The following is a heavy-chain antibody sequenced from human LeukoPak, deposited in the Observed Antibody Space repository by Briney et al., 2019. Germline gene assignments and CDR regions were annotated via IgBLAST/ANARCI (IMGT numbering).Heavy chain of an antibody. CDR1: KFIFSNYW. D-gene: IGHD1-1*01. J-gene: IGHJ5*01. Sequence: TGGSLRLSCAASKFIFSNYWMSWVRKAPGKGLEWVAYIKKTGSETYYVDSVKGRFTITRDNARNSLFLQMNSLRAEGTAVYYCARDCRLNCARQPGFDSWGQGTLATVSS. V-gene: IGHV3-7*01. CDR3: ARDCRLNCARQPGFDS. CDR2: IKKTGSET.